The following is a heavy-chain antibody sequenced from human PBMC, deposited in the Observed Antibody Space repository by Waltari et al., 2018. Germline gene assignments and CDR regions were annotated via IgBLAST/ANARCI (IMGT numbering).Heavy chain of an antibody. CDR3: AKLLLRTFGGPKDY. D-gene: IGHD3-16*01. J-gene: IGHJ4*02. CDR1: GGTFSSYA. Sequence: QVQLVQSGAEVKKPGSSVKVSCKASGGTFSSYAISWVRQAPGQGLEWMGGIIPSFGTGNYAQKFQGRVTSTADESTSTAYMELSSLRSEDTAVYYCAKLLLRTFGGPKDYWGQGTLVTVSS. CDR2: IIPSFGTG. V-gene: IGHV1-69*01.